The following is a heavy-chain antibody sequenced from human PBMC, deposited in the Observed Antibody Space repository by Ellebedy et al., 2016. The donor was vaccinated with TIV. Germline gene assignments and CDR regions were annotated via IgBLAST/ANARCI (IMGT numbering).Heavy chain of an antibody. V-gene: IGHV3-7*03. CDR1: GFTFSGYW. D-gene: IGHD5-12*01. J-gene: IGHJ4*02. CDR2: IQQDGSDK. CDR3: AKDNYIGYDWLGGNSFDS. Sequence: GESLKISXAASGFTFSGYWMGWVRQAPGKGLEWVANIQQDGSDKYYVDSVKGRFTISRDNARNSLYLQMNSLRAEDTAMYYCAKDNYIGYDWLGGNSFDSWGQGTLVTVSS.